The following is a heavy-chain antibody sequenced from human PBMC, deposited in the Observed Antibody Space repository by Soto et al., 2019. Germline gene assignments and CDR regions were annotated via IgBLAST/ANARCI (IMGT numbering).Heavy chain of an antibody. V-gene: IGHV3-74*01. CDR1: GFIFKMYW. J-gene: IGHJ4*02. CDR3: TRGPRPISTGTGAY. CDR2: IYNDGTYS. D-gene: IGHD3-10*01. Sequence: EVQLVESGGGLVPPGGSVRLSCAASGFIFKMYWMHLVRQSPGKGLVWISRIYNDGTYSDYADSVRGRFTISRDNVNDNLYLQMNNLRAEDSGLYYCTRGPRPISTGTGAYWGQGTQVTVSS.